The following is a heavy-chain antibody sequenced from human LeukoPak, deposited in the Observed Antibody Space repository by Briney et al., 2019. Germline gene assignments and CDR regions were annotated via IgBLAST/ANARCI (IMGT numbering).Heavy chain of an antibody. CDR2: ISPDGSGK. J-gene: IGHJ4*02. CDR1: GFTLSTYW. CDR3: ASWGAGGNS. V-gene: IGHV3-7*01. Sequence: GGSLRLSCEASGFTLSTYWMNWVRQVPGKGLDWVANISPDGSGKRYVDSVKGRFTIARDNADNSLSLQMNSLRAEDTAVYYCASWGAGGNSWGQGTLVTVSS. D-gene: IGHD3-16*01.